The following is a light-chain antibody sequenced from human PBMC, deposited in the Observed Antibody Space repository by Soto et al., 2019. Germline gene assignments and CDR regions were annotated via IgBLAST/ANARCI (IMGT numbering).Light chain of an antibody. CDR2: EGS. CDR3: SSYVGDSAYA. V-gene: IGLV2-8*01. J-gene: IGLJ1*01. Sequence: QSALTQPPSASGSPGQSVTIPCTGTYSDIGAYNYVSWYQQRPGEAPKLIIYEGSKRPSGVSNRFSGSKSGNTASLTISGLQAEDEADYFCSSYVGDSAYAFGTGTKLTVL. CDR1: YSDIGAYNY.